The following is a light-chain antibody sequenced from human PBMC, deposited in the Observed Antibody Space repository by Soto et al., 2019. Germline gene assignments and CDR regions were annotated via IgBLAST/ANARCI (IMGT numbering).Light chain of an antibody. V-gene: IGKV3-15*01. CDR2: GAS. CDR3: QQYNNWPPRT. CDR1: QSVSSN. J-gene: IGKJ4*01. Sequence: EIVMTQSPATLSVSPGERATLSCRASQSVSSNLAWYQQKPGQAPRLLIYGASTRATGIPARLSGSGSGTEFTLTISSLQSEDFAVYYCQQYNNWPPRTFGGGTKVEIK.